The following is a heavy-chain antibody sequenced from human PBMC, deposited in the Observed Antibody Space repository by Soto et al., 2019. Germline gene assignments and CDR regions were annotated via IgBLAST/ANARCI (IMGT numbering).Heavy chain of an antibody. CDR3: ARDGLYCSGGSCYSFDY. J-gene: IGHJ4*02. CDR1: GFTFSSYA. V-gene: IGHV3-30-3*01. D-gene: IGHD2-15*01. CDR2: ISYDGSNK. Sequence: PGGSLRLSCAASGFTFSSYAMHWVRQAPGKGLEWVAVISYDGSNKYYADSVKGRFTISRDNSKNTLYLQMNSLRAEDTAVYYCARDGLYCSGGSCYSFDYWGQGTLVTVSS.